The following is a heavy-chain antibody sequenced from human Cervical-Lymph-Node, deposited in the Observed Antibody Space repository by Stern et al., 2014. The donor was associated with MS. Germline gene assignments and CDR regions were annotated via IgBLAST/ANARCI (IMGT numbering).Heavy chain of an antibody. J-gene: IGHJ3*02. Sequence: EDQLVESGGGLVQHGGSLRLTCAASGFTFSTYWLHWVRQAPGKGLVGVSRSNSDEWSTTDAYSVKGRFSISRDNDKNTLYLQMNSRRAEDTAVYYCARGVMVAATYAYDIWGQGTMVTISS. CDR3: ARGVMVAATYAYDI. CDR1: GFTFSTYW. D-gene: IGHD2-15*01. CDR2: SNSDEWST. V-gene: IGHV3-74*02.